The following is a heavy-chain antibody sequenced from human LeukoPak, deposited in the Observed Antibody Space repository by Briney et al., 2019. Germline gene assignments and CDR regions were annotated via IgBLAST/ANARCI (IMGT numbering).Heavy chain of an antibody. J-gene: IGHJ3*01. CDR2: IYSGGST. V-gene: IGHV3-66*01. Sequence: PGGSLRLSCAASGFTISNNYMNWVRQTPGKGLEWVSIIYSGGSTYYAESVKGRFTISRDNSKNTLYLQMNSLRAEDTAVYYCARSTTSCLCDAFDVWGQGTMVTVSS. CDR3: ARSTTSCLCDAFDV. CDR1: GFTISNNY. D-gene: IGHD2-2*01.